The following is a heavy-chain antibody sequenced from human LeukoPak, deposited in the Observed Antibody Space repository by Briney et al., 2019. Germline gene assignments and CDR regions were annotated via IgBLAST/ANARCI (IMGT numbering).Heavy chain of an antibody. Sequence: PGGSLRLSCEASGFTFSSYAMIWFRQPPGKGLEWSSPISGSGSSTYYADSVKGRFNISRDNSKNTLYLQMKSLRAEDTDVYYCAKGVAVASPYYFDYWGQGTLVTVSS. V-gene: IGHV3-23*01. CDR1: GFTFSSYA. D-gene: IGHD6-19*01. J-gene: IGHJ4*02. CDR2: ISGSGSST. CDR3: AKGVAVASPYYFDY.